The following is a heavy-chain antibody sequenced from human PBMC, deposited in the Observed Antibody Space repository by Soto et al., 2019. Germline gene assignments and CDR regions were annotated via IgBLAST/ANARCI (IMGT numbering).Heavy chain of an antibody. D-gene: IGHD2-21*01. CDR2: IWYDGNNK. CDR1: VFTFSNYG. CDR3: ARGLHSLFDY. V-gene: IGHV3-33*01. Sequence: PGWSLRLSCSASVFTFSNYGMHWVRQAPGKGLEWVAVIWYDGNNKYYADSVKGRFTISRDNSNNTLYVQMTSLSAEDTAVYYCARGLHSLFDYWGQGTLVTVSS. J-gene: IGHJ4*02.